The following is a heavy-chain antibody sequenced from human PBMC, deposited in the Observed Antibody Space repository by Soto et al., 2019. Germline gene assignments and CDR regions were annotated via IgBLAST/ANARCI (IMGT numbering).Heavy chain of an antibody. CDR3: ASGIVDYGDYRWFDP. J-gene: IGHJ5*02. CDR2: ISDGGDT. CDR1: GGSLTSYY. D-gene: IGHD4-17*01. Sequence: SETLSLTCTVSGGSLTSYYWSWIRQPPGKGLEWIGYISDGGDTTYNPSLGGRISISVDTSKIQLSLKLSSVTAADTAVYYCASGIVDYGDYRWFDPWGQGTLVTVSS. V-gene: IGHV4-59*08.